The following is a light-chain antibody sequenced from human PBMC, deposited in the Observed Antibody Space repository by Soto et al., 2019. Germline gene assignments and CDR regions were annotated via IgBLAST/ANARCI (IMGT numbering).Light chain of an antibody. CDR3: SSYTSSSTLEV. Sequence: QSVLTQPASVSGSPGQSITISCTGTSSDVGGYNYVSWYQQHPGKAPKLMIYDVSNRPSGVYNRFSGSKSGNTDSLNISGLQAEDVADYYCSSYTSSSTLEVFGGGTKGTVL. CDR2: DVS. J-gene: IGLJ2*01. CDR1: SSDVGGYNY. V-gene: IGLV2-14*01.